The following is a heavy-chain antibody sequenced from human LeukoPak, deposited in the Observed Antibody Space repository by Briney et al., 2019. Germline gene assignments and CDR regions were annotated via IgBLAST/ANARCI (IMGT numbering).Heavy chain of an antibody. Sequence: ASVKVSCKASGYTFTSYAMHWVRQAPGQGLEWMGWISAYNGNTNYAQKLQGRVTVTTDTSTSTAYMELRSLRSDDTAVYYCARGSAKITANDYWGQGTLVTVSS. V-gene: IGHV1-18*01. CDR2: ISAYNGNT. J-gene: IGHJ4*02. CDR3: ARGSAKITANDY. D-gene: IGHD1-14*01. CDR1: GYTFTSYA.